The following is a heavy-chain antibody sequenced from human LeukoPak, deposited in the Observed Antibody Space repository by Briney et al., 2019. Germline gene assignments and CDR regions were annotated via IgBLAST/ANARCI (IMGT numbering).Heavy chain of an antibody. CDR1: GYTFTGYY. Sequence: ASVKVSCKASGYTFTGYYMHWVRQAPGQGLEWMGWINPNSGGTNYAQKFQGWVTMTRDTSISTVYMELSRLRSDDTAVYYCARDVMLYSSGWYFDYWGQGTLVTVSS. CDR3: ARDVMLYSSGWYFDY. D-gene: IGHD6-19*01. J-gene: IGHJ4*02. CDR2: INPNSGGT. V-gene: IGHV1-2*04.